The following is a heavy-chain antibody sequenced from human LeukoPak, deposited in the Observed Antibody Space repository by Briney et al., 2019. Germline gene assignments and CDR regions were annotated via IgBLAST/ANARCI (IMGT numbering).Heavy chain of an antibody. J-gene: IGHJ1*01. CDR1: GGSISSSSYY. CDR2: IYYSGST. V-gene: IGHV4-39*07. Sequence: SETLSLTCTVSGGSISSSSYYWVWIRQPPGKALEWIGSIYYSGSTNYNPSLKSRVTISVDTSKNQFSLKLSSVTAADTAVYLCASLRGDDSGGYYTWYFHHWGQGILVTVSS. D-gene: IGHD3-22*01. CDR3: ASLRGDDSGGYYTWYFHH.